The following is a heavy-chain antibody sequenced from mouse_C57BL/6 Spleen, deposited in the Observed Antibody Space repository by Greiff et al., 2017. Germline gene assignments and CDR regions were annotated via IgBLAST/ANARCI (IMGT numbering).Heavy chain of an antibody. CDR2: INPNNGGT. Sequence: VQLQQSGPVLVKPGASVKMSCKASGYTFTDYYMNWVKQSHGKSLEWIGVINPNNGGTRNNQKFKGKATLTVEKSSSTASMELNSLTSEDSAVYYCSSYYYGSSYGCFDFWGTGTTVTVSS. V-gene: IGHV1-19*01. D-gene: IGHD1-1*01. CDR3: SSYYYGSSYGCFDF. J-gene: IGHJ1*03. CDR1: GYTFTDYY.